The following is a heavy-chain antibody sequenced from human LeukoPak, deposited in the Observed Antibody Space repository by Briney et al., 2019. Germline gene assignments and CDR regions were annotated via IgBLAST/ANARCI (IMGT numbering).Heavy chain of an antibody. CDR3: ARDSDSNYLGYYYYMDV. CDR2: IYTSGST. D-gene: IGHD4/OR15-4a*01. V-gene: IGHV4-4*07. J-gene: IGHJ6*03. Sequence: SETLSLTCTVSGGSISSYYWSWIRQPAGKGLEWIGRIYTSGSTNYNPSLKSRVTMSVDTSKNQFSLKLSSVTAADTAVYYCARDSDSNYLGYYYYMDVWGKGTTVTVSS. CDR1: GGSISSYY.